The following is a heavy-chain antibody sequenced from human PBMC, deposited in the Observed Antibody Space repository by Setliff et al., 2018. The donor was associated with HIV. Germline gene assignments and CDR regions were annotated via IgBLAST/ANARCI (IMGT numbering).Heavy chain of an antibody. V-gene: IGHV1-69*13. D-gene: IGHD6-13*01. J-gene: IGHJ3*02. CDR2: IIPMYNIP. Sequence: SVKVSCKASGYTFSSYGITWVRQAPGQGLEWMGMIIPMYNIPAYAQKFQGRVTFTADESTSTAYMELSSLSSEDTAVYYCARDQTGVAAAAFGGGSAWSDEGFDIWGQGTMVTVSS. CDR3: ARDQTGVAAAAFGGGSAWSDEGFDI. CDR1: GYTFSSYG.